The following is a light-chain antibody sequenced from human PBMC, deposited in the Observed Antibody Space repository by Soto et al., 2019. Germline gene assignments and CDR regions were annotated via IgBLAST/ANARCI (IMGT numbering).Light chain of an antibody. CDR2: GAS. CDR1: QSVSSSY. J-gene: IGKJ3*01. V-gene: IGKV3D-7*01. CDR3: HQDYTRFT. Sequence: PGERVTLSCRASQSVSSSYLTWYLQKPGQAPRLLIYGASTRATSIPARFSGSGSGTDFTLTISSPQPADFAVDYCHQDYTRFTFGPGTKVDIK.